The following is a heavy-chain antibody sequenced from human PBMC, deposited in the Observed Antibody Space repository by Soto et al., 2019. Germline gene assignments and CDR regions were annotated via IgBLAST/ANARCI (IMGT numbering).Heavy chain of an antibody. CDR2: IIPIFGTA. Sequence: VKVSCKASGGTFSSYAISWVRQAPGQGLEWMGGIIPIFGTANYAQKFQGRVTITADKSTSTAYMELSSLRSEDTAVYYCARGYCSSTSCQAPYYYYYGMDVWGQGTTVTVSS. CDR1: GGTFSSYA. D-gene: IGHD2-2*01. J-gene: IGHJ6*02. CDR3: ARGYCSSTSCQAPYYYYYGMDV. V-gene: IGHV1-69*06.